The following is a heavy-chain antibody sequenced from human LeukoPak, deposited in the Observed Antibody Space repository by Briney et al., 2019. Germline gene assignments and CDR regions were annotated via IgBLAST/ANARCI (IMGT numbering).Heavy chain of an antibody. J-gene: IGHJ6*02. CDR2: IKQDGSEK. CDR3: ARAASGDSGYGMDV. Sequence: GGSLRLSCAASGFTLSSYWMSWVRQAPGKGLEWVANIKQDGSEKYYVDSVKGRFTISRDNAKNSLYLQMNSLRAEDTAVYYCARAASGDSGYGMDVWGQGTTVTVSS. D-gene: IGHD3-10*01. CDR1: GFTLSSYW. V-gene: IGHV3-7*01.